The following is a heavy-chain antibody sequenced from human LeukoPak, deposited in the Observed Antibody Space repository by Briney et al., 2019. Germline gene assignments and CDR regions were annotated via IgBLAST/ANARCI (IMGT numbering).Heavy chain of an antibody. J-gene: IGHJ4*02. CDR3: AKVAMTTVNLGFDY. CDR1: GPTFSGYA. D-gene: IGHD4-11*01. CDR2: VTGSGGST. V-gene: IGHV3-23*01. Sequence: GASLTPARAPAGPTFSGYAMRSVRHAPRKRREWGLAVTGSGGSTYYADSVKGRFTISRDNSKNTLYLQMSSLRAEDTAVYYCAKVAMTTVNLGFDYWGQGTLVTVSS.